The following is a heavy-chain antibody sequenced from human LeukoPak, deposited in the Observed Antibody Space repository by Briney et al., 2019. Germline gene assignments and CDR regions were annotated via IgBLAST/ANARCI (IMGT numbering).Heavy chain of an antibody. CDR1: GFTFSNFA. J-gene: IGHJ4*02. D-gene: IGHD3-10*01. CDR3: AFQVRGVIH. Sequence: GGSLRLSCAASGFTFSNFAMNWVRQAPEKGLEWVSGINRNGGTTYYADSVKGRFTISRDNSKNTLYLQMNRLRAEDTAVYYCAFQVRGVIHWGQGTQVTVSS. CDR2: INRNGGTT. V-gene: IGHV3-23*01.